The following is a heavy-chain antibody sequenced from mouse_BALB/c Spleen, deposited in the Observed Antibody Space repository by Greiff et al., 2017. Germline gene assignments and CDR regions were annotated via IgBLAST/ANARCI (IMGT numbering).Heavy chain of an antibody. V-gene: IGHV14-4*02. J-gene: IGHJ2*01. CDR3: SYGSPFDY. CDR2: IDPENGDT. CDR1: GFNIKDYY. D-gene: IGHD1-1*01. Sequence: VQLKESGAELVRSGASVKLSCTASGFNIKDYYMHWVKQRPEQGLEWIGWIDPENGDTEYAPKFQGKATMTADTSSNTAYLQLSSLTSEDTAVYYCSYGSPFDYWGQGTTLTVSS.